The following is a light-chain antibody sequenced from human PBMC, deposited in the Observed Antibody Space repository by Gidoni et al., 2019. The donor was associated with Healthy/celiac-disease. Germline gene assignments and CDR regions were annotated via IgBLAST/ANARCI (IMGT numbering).Light chain of an antibody. CDR2: KVS. Sequence: DVVMTQSPLSLPVTLGQPASISCRSSQSLVYSGGNTYLNWFQQRPGQSPRRLIYKVSNRDSGVPDRFSGSGSGTDFTLKISRVEAEDVGVYYCMQGTHPFTFGPGTKVDIK. CDR1: QSLVYSGGNTY. J-gene: IGKJ3*01. V-gene: IGKV2-30*01. CDR3: MQGTHPFT.